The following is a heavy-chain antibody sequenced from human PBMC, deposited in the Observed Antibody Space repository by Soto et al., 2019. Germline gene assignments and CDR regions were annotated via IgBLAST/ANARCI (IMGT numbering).Heavy chain of an antibody. CDR3: AREQATSDYYYYAMDV. CDR1: GYTFNNYG. CDR2: ISAYNGNT. D-gene: IGHD3-9*01. J-gene: IGHJ6*02. V-gene: IGHV1-18*01. Sequence: QVQLVQSGAEVKKPGASVKVSCKAYGYTFNNYGISWVRQTPGQGLEWMGWISAYNGNTNYVQKLQRRVTMPTDTSTNTAYMELRSLRSDDTAVYYCAREQATSDYYYYAMDVWGQGTTVTVSS.